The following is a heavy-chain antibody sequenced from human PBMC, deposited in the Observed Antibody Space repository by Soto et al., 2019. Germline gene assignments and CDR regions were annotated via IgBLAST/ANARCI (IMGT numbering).Heavy chain of an antibody. D-gene: IGHD3-22*01. V-gene: IGHV4-59*01. Sequence: PSETLSLTCTVSGGSISSYYWSWIRQPPGKGLEWIGYIYYSGSTNYNPSLKSRVTITVDTSKNQFSLKLSSVTAADTAVYYCARGYDSSGVDYWGQGTLVTVSA. CDR1: GGSISSYY. CDR2: IYYSGST. J-gene: IGHJ4*02. CDR3: ARGYDSSGVDY.